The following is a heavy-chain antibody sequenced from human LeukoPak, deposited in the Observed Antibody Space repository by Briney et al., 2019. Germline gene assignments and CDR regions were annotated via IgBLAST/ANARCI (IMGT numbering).Heavy chain of an antibody. D-gene: IGHD3-22*01. CDR3: AREGNYYDSSGYRDY. J-gene: IGHJ4*02. V-gene: IGHV1-69*01. Sequence: SVKVSCKASGGTFSSYAISWVRQAPGQGLEWMGGIIPIFGTANYAQKFQGRVTITADESTSTAYMELSSLRSEDTAVYYCAREGNYYDSSGYRDYWGQGTLVTVSS. CDR1: GGTFSSYA. CDR2: IIPIFGTA.